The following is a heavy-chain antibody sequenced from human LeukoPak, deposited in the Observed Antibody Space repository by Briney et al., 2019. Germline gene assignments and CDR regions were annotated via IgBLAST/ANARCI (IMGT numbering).Heavy chain of an antibody. D-gene: IGHD4-23*01. J-gene: IGHJ3*02. CDR1: EFTFSSYG. CDR3: ARDDGGNLNDAFDI. V-gene: IGHV3-30*03. CDR2: ISYDGSNK. Sequence: GGSLRLSCAASEFTFSSYGMHWVRQAPGKGLEWVAVISYDGSNKYYADSVKGRFTISRDNAKNSLYLQMNSLRAEDTAVYYCARDDGGNLNDAFDIWGQGTMVTVSS.